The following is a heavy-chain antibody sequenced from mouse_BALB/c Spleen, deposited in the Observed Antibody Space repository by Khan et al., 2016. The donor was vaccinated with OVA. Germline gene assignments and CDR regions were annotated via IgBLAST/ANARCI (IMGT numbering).Heavy chain of an antibody. J-gene: IGHJ3*01. D-gene: IGHD2-1*01. CDR3: ATLYGNPLAY. Sequence: EVQLQQSGAEVVKPGASVKLSCSASDFNIRDTYIHWVKQRPEQGLEWIGRIDPPNDDSKYGPKFQDKAPLTADTSSNTAYLKLSSLTSEDTAVYYCATLYGNPLAYWGQGTLVSVSA. V-gene: IGHV14-3*02. CDR1: DFNIRDTY. CDR2: IDPPNDDS.